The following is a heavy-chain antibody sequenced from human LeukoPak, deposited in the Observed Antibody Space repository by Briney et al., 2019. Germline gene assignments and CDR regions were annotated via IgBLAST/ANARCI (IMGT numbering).Heavy chain of an antibody. D-gene: IGHD3-22*01. CDR2: IYYSGST. V-gene: IGHV4-39*01. CDR3: ARAPDDSSGYKKTGIEMDY. Sequence: SETLSLTCTVSGDSISSSSSYWGWIRQPPGEGLEWIGSIYYSGSTYYNTSLKSRVTISVDTSKNQFSLRLNSVTAADTAAYYCARAPDDSSGYKKTGIEMDYWGQGTLVTVSS. J-gene: IGHJ4*02. CDR1: GDSISSSSSY.